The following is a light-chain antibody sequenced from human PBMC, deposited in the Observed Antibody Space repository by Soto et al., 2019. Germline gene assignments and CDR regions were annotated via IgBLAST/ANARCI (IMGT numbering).Light chain of an antibody. CDR3: QQRSNWPPRLT. CDR1: QSVSSY. V-gene: IGKV3-11*01. Sequence: EIVLTQSPATLSLSPGERATLSCRASQSVSSYLAWYQQKPGQAPRLLIYDASNRATAIPARFSGSGSGTDFTLPLSSLEPEDFAVFYCQQRSNWPPRLTFGGGTKVEIK. J-gene: IGKJ4*01. CDR2: DAS.